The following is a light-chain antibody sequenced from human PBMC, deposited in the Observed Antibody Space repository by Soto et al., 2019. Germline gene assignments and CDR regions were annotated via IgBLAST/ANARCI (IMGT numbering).Light chain of an antibody. CDR3: QAWDSSTVV. CDR2: QGT. Sequence: SYELTQSPSVSVSPGQTASITCSGDKLGDKYASWYQQKPGQTPVLVIYQGTKRPSGIPQRFSGSNSGKTATLTISGTQAMDEADYYCQAWDSSTVVFGGGTKLTVL. V-gene: IGLV3-1*01. CDR1: KLGDKY. J-gene: IGLJ2*01.